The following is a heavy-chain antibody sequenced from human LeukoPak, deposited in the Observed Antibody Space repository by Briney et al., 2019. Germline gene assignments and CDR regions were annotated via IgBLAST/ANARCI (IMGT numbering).Heavy chain of an antibody. V-gene: IGHV3-49*04. Sequence: PGRSLRLSCTTSGFTLGDHAMSWVRQAPGKGLEWVGFMRSNAYRGTTEYATSVKGRFTISRDDSKSVVYLQMNGLKSEDTAVYYCSRGPIQLWVHNGMDVWGQGTTVTVAS. D-gene: IGHD5-18*01. CDR3: SRGPIQLWVHNGMDV. CDR1: GFTLGDHA. CDR2: MRSNAYRGTT. J-gene: IGHJ6*02.